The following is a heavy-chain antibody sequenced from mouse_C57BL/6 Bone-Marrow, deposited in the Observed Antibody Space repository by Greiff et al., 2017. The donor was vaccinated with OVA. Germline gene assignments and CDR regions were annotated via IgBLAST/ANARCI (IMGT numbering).Heavy chain of an antibody. CDR2: INYDGSST. CDR1: GFTFSDYY. Sequence: EVQVVESEGGLVQPGSSMKLSCTASGFTFSDYYMAWVRQVPEKGLEWVANINYDGSSTYYLDSLKSRFIISRDNAKNILYLQMSSLKSEDTATYYCAREGSNWGYAMDYWGQGTSVTVSS. V-gene: IGHV5-16*01. J-gene: IGHJ4*01. D-gene: IGHD4-1*01. CDR3: AREGSNWGYAMDY.